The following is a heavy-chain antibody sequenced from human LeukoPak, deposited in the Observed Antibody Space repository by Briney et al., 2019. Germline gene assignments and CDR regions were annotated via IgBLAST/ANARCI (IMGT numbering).Heavy chain of an antibody. D-gene: IGHD2/OR15-2a*01. CDR2: ISGSGGST. J-gene: IGHJ5*02. Sequence: GGSLRPSCAASGFTFGSYAMSWVRQAPGKGLEWVSAISGSGGSTYYADSVKGRFTISRDNSKNTLYLQMNSLRAEDTAVYYCAKDSSSRTLGWFDPWGQGTLVTVSS. CDR3: AKDSSSRTLGWFDP. V-gene: IGHV3-23*01. CDR1: GFTFGSYA.